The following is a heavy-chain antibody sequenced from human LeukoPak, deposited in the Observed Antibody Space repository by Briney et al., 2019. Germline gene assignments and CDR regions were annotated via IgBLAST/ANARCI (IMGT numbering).Heavy chain of an antibody. CDR2: IRSKPNGGTA. J-gene: IGHJ4*02. CDR1: GFTFGDYA. Sequence: GGSLRLSCTTSGFTFGDYAMSWVGQAPGKGLEWVGFIRSKPNGGTADYAASVKGRFIISRDDSNSIAYLHLNSLNTDDTAIYYCSRVPFWGQGTLVTVSS. CDR3: SRVPF. V-gene: IGHV3-49*04.